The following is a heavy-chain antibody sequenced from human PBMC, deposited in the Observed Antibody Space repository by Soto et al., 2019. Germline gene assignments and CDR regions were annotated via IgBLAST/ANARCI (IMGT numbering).Heavy chain of an antibody. J-gene: IGHJ6*02. D-gene: IGHD6-19*01. CDR1: GFTFSSCV. CDR2: ISYDGRNK. V-gene: IGHV3-30*18. Sequence: GGSLRLSCAASGFTFSSCVMHWVRQAPGKGLEWVAVISYDGRNKYYADSVKGRFTISRDNSKNTLYLQMSSLRPEDTAVYYCVKDGSSGWPYYYGMDVWGQGTTVTVSS. CDR3: VKDGSSGWPYYYGMDV.